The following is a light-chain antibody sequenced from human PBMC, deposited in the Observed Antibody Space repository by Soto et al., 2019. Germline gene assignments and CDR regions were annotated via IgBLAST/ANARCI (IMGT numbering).Light chain of an antibody. V-gene: IGLV2-14*01. Sequence: QSVLTQPASVSGSPGQSITISCTGTRSDVGSYNYVSWYQQNPGKAPKLIIHDVSNRPSGVSNRFSGSKSGNTASLTISGLQAEDEANYYCSSYTSTNTLIFGGGTKLTVL. J-gene: IGLJ2*01. CDR1: RSDVGSYNY. CDR2: DVS. CDR3: SSYTSTNTLI.